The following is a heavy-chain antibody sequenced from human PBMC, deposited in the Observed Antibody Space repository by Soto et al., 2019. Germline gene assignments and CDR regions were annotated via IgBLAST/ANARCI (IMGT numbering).Heavy chain of an antibody. CDR1: GGSISSYF. CDR2: IYYSGST. D-gene: IGHD3-3*01. V-gene: IGHV4-59*08. J-gene: IGHJ3*02. CDR3: GRHSALRFLGWVGAEVAFDI. Sequence: SETLYLTCTVSGGSISSYFCSWSRQPPGKGLEWIGYIYYSGSTNYNPSLKSRVTISVDTSTNHFSLKLSSVTAADTAVYYCGRHSALRFLGWVGAEVAFDICGQGTMGTVSS.